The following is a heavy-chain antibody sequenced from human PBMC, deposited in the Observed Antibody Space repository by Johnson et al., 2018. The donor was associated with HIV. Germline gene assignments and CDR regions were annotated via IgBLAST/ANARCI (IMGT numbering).Heavy chain of an antibody. Sequence: QVQLVESGGGVVQPGRSLRLSCAASGFTFSSYAMHWVRQAPGKGLEWVAVISYDGSHKYYADSLRGRFNISRDNSKNTLYLQMNSLRAEDTAVYYCAKDLSGYSYGYGAFDIWGQGTMVTVSS. J-gene: IGHJ3*02. V-gene: IGHV3-30*04. D-gene: IGHD5-18*01. CDR3: AKDLSGYSYGYGAFDI. CDR2: ISYDGSHK. CDR1: GFTFSSYA.